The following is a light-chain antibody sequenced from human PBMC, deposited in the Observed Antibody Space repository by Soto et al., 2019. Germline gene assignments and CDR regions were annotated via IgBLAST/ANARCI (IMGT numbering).Light chain of an antibody. V-gene: IGLV3-21*04. Sequence: SYELTQPPSVSVAPGKTARITCGGNNIGTKSVHWYQQKPGQAPVLVIFFDSDRPSRIPDRFSASNSGNTATLTISRVEAGDEADYYCQVWDRTTDHVVFGGGTQLTVL. J-gene: IGLJ2*01. CDR3: QVWDRTTDHVV. CDR2: FDS. CDR1: NIGTKS.